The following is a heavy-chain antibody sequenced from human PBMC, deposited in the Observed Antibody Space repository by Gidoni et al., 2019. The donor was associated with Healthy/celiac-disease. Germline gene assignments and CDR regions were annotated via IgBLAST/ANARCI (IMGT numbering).Heavy chain of an antibody. CDR3: AREGVRSGWDY. Sequence: QVQLVESGGGVVQPGRSLRLSCAASGFTFSSYAMHWVRQAPGKGLEWVAVISYDGSNTYYSDSVKGRFTISRDNSKNTLYLQMNSLRAEDTAVYYCAREGVRSGWDYWGQGTLVTVSS. J-gene: IGHJ4*02. CDR1: GFTFSSYA. V-gene: IGHV3-30-3*01. D-gene: IGHD6-19*01. CDR2: ISYDGSNT.